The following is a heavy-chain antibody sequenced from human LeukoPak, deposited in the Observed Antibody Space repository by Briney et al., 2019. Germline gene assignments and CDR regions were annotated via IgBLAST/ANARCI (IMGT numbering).Heavy chain of an antibody. CDR2: INAGNGNT. V-gene: IGHV1-3*01. Sequence: GASVKVSCKASGYTFTSYAMHWVRQAPGQRLEWMGWINAGNGNTKYSQKFQGRVTITRDTSASTAYMELSSLRSEDTAVYYCAREGGGIVVVMYYFDYWGQGTLVTVSS. CDR1: GYTFTSYA. J-gene: IGHJ4*02. D-gene: IGHD2-2*01. CDR3: AREGGGIVVVMYYFDY.